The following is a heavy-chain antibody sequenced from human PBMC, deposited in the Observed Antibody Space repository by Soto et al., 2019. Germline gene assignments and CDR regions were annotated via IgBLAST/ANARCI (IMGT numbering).Heavy chain of an antibody. CDR1: GFTFSSYG. J-gene: IGHJ6*02. CDR2: ICYDGSNK. Sequence: QVQLVESGGGVVQPGRSLRLSCAASGFTFSSYGMHWVRQAPGKGLEWVAVICYDGSNKYYADSVKGRFTISRDNSKNTQYPQMNRLRAEDTDAYYCKRDAGTGIQLLTSYYYYYGMDVWGQGTTVTVSS. V-gene: IGHV3-33*01. CDR3: KRDAGTGIQLLTSYYYYYGMDV. D-gene: IGHD5-18*01.